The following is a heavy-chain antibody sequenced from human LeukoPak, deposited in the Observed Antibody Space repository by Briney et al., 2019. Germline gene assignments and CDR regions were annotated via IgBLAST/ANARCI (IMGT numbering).Heavy chain of an antibody. CDR2: FYHSGST. CDR1: GYSISSAYY. V-gene: IGHV4-38-2*02. J-gene: IGHJ4*02. D-gene: IGHD3-10*01. Sequence: SETLSLTCTVSGYSISSAYYWGWIRQPPGKGLEWIGSFYHSGSTYYNPSLKSRVTISVDTSKNQFSLKLTSVTAADTAVYYCVRGGPYYYGSGSYFDYWGQGTLVTVSS. CDR3: VRGGPYYYGSGSYFDY.